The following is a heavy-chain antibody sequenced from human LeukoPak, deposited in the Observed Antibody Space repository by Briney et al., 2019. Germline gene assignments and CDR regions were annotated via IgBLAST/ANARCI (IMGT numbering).Heavy chain of an antibody. CDR3: AREDPQTTVPEGMDV. CDR2: IYYSGTT. CDR1: GGSISGYY. J-gene: IGHJ6*02. V-gene: IGHV4-59*01. D-gene: IGHD4-17*01. Sequence: SETLSLTCTVSGGSISGYYWSWIRQPAGKGLEWIGYIYYSGTTSYNPSLKSRVTISVDTSKNQFSLQLRSVTAADTAVYYCAREDPQTTVPEGMDVWGQGTTVTVSS.